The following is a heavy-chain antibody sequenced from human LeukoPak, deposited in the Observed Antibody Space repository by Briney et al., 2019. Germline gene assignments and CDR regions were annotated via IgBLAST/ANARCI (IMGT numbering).Heavy chain of an antibody. D-gene: IGHD2-15*01. CDR1: GFTFSSYA. CDR3: ARGSEVDPPVQ. Sequence: HPGGSLRLSRAASGFTFSSYAMSWVRQAPGQGLEWVSAISGSGGSTYYADSVKGRFTISRDNSKNTLYLQMNSLRVEDTAVYYCARGSEVDPPVQWGQGTLVTVSS. V-gene: IGHV3-23*01. CDR2: ISGSGGST. J-gene: IGHJ4*02.